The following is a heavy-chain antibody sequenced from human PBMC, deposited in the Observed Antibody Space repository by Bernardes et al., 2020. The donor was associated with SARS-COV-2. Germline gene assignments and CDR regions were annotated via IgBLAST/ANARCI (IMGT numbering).Heavy chain of an antibody. CDR1: GGSISSSSDY. CDR2: IHYTGSA. CDR3: ARHEIWSGNYRHFYHGTDV. V-gene: IGHV4-39*01. J-gene: IGHJ6*02. D-gene: IGHD3-3*01. Sequence: SETLSLTCSISGGSISSSSDYWGWIRQSPGKGLEWIGSIHYTGSAYYSPSLRSRVTIFVDTSKNQFSLKLSSARAADTAVYYCARHEIWSGNYRHFYHGTDVWGQGTTVTVSS.